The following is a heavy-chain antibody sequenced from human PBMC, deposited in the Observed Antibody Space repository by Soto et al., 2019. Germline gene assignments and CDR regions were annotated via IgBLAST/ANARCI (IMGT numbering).Heavy chain of an antibody. CDR3: ATWHEREHAYDV. CDR2: LYDVDGS. V-gene: IGHV3-53*01. D-gene: IGHD1-1*01. Sequence: PGGSLRLSCAAFGLTISGEKYVAWVRQAPGKGLEWVSGLYDVDGSFYADSVRGRFTTSSDSSKTTVYLQMNDLRPDDTAVYYCATWHEREHAYDVWGQGTTVTVSS. J-gene: IGHJ3*01. CDR1: GLTISGEKY.